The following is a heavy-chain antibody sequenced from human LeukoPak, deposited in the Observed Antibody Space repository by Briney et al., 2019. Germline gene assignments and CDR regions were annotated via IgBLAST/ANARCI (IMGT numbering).Heavy chain of an antibody. CDR1: GGSFSGYY. J-gene: IGHJ4*02. CDR2: INHSGST. D-gene: IGHD3-3*01. V-gene: IGHV4-34*01. Sequence: SETLSLTCAVYGGSFSGYYWSSIRQPPEKGLEWIGEINHSGSTNYNPSLKSRVTISVDTSKNQFSLKLSSVTAADTAVYYCARGPAIDFWSGYYGTFDYWGQGTLVTVSS. CDR3: ARGPAIDFWSGYYGTFDY.